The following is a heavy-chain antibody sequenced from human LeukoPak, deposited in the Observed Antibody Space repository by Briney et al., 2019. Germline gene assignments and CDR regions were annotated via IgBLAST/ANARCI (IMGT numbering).Heavy chain of an antibody. V-gene: IGHV4-34*01. CDR3: ARLGRAVVPAALHYYYYMDV. D-gene: IGHD2-2*01. CDR2: IHHSGST. CDR1: GGSFSGYY. Sequence: KPSESLSLTCAVYGGSFSGYYWSWIRQPPGGGMEWVGEIHHSGSTNYNPSLKSQVTISVGTSKNKCSLKLSSVTAADTAVFYCARLGRAVVPAALHYYYYMDVWGKGTTVTVSS. J-gene: IGHJ6*03.